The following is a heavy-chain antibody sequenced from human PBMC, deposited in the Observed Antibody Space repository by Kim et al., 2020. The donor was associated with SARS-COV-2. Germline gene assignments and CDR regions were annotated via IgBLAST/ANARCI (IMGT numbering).Heavy chain of an antibody. J-gene: IGHJ4*02. V-gene: IGHV3-23*01. CDR3: AKTSQVWLLDCFES. Sequence: ADSVKGRFTIARNNSKNPLSLQMNSLRAEDTAVYYCAKTSQVWLLDCFESWGQGTLVTVSS. D-gene: IGHD3-22*01.